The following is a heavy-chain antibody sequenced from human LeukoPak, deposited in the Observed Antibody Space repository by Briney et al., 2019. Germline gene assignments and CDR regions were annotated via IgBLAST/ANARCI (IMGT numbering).Heavy chain of an antibody. J-gene: IGHJ4*02. D-gene: IGHD6-19*01. V-gene: IGHV4-61*01. CDR2: VYYTGST. Sequence: SETLSLTCTVSGRSGSSGSYYWSWIRQPPGKDLEWIGYVYYTGSTNYNPSLTSRVTISVDTSKNQFSLTLSSVTAADTAVYYCARGIRGSSGWSPYYFDYWGQGTLVTVSS. CDR1: GRSGSSGSYY. CDR3: ARGIRGSSGWSPYYFDY.